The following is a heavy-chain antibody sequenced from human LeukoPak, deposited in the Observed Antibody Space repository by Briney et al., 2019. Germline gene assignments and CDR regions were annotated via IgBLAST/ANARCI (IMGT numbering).Heavy chain of an antibody. CDR2: MNPNSGGT. CDR1: GYTFTTYD. D-gene: IGHD5-12*01. J-gene: IGHJ4*02. V-gene: IGHV1-8*01. Sequence: ASVKVSCKASGYTFTTYDINWVRQAPGQGLEWVAWMNPNSGGTVYAQNFQGRVTLARDTSIGTAYMELSSLRSEDTAVYYCARDDSGSIDYWGQGTLVTVSS. CDR3: ARDDSGSIDY.